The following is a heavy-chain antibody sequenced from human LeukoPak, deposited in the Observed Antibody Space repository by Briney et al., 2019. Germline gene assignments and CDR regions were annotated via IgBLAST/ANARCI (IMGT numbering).Heavy chain of an antibody. CDR1: GFTFSSYG. D-gene: IGHD2-2*01. CDR2: ISYDGSNK. J-gene: IGHJ4*02. CDR3: AKDLGVVVPAASY. Sequence: AGGSLRLSCAASGFTFSSYGMHWVRQAPGKGLEWVAVISYDGSNKYYADSVKGRFTIPRDNSKNTLYLQMNSLRAEDTAVYYCAKDLGVVVPAASYWGQGTLVTVSS. V-gene: IGHV3-30*18.